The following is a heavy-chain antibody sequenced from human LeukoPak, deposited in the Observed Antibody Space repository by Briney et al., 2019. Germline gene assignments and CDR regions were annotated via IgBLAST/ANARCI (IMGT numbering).Heavy chain of an antibody. Sequence: GGSLRLSCAASGFTFDDYGMSWVRQAPGKGLEWVSGINWNGGSTGYADSVKGRFTISRDNAKNSLYLQMNSLRAEDTALYYRARDRADGIVGANNAFDIWGQGTMVTVSS. D-gene: IGHD1-26*01. CDR3: ARDRADGIVGANNAFDI. V-gene: IGHV3-20*04. J-gene: IGHJ3*02. CDR1: GFTFDDYG. CDR2: INWNGGST.